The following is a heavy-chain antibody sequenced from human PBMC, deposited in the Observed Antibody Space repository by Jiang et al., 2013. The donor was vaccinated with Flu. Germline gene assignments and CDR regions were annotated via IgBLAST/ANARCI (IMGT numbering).Heavy chain of an antibody. CDR1: GYSFTSYW. CDR2: IDPSDSYT. J-gene: IGHJ4*02. CDR3: ARHLQWEDDYFDY. D-gene: IGHD1-26*01. V-gene: IGHV5-10-1*03. Sequence: VQLVESGAEVKKPGESLRISCKGSGYSFTSYWISWVRQVPGKGLEWMGRIDPSDSYTNYSPSFQGHVTISADKSISTAYLQWSSLKASDTAMYYCARHLQWEDDYFDYWGQGTLVTVSS.